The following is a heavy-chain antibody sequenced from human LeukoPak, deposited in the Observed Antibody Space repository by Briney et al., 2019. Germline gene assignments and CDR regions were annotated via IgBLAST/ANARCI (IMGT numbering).Heavy chain of an antibody. V-gene: IGHV3-30-3*01. CDR1: GFTFSSYA. CDR2: ISYDGSNK. D-gene: IGHD5-24*01. CDR3: ARGGFLEKRDGYNYIEY. Sequence: GRSLRLSCAASGFTFSSYAMPWVRQAPGKGLEWVAVISYDGSNKYYADSVKGRFTISRDNSKNTLYLQMNSLRAEDTAVYYCARGGFLEKRDGYNYIEYWGQGTLVTVSS. J-gene: IGHJ4*02.